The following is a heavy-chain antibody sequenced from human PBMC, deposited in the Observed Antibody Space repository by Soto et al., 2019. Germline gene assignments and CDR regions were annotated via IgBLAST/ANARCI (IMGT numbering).Heavy chain of an antibody. D-gene: IGHD2-2*02. Sequence: GESLKISCKGSGFRFTTYWIGWVRQMPGKGLEWMGIIYPSDSSTRYNPSLQGQVTLSADNSITTAYLKWRSLKASDTAIYYCVKLYTVSSHFDSWGQGTLVTVSS. CDR1: GFRFTTYW. V-gene: IGHV5-51*01. J-gene: IGHJ4*02. CDR2: IYPSDSST. CDR3: VKLYTVSSHFDS.